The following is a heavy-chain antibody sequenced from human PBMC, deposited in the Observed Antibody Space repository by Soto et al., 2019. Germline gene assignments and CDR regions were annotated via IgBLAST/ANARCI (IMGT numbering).Heavy chain of an antibody. CDR1: GYSFTSYW. D-gene: IGHD6-13*01. Sequence: EVQLVQSGAEVKKPGESLKISCKGSGYSFTSYWIGWVRQMPGKGLEWMGIIYPGDSDTRYSPSFQGQVTISADKSISTAYLQWSSLKASDTAMYYCATSPLVSSSWFLDAFDIWGQGTMVTVSS. J-gene: IGHJ3*02. CDR2: IYPGDSDT. CDR3: ATSPLVSSSWFLDAFDI. V-gene: IGHV5-51*01.